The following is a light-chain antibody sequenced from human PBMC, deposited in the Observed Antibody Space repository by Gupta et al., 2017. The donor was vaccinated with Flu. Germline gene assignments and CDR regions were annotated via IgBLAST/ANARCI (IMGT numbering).Light chain of an antibody. V-gene: IGKV3-20*01. CDR3: QQYGSTPRT. CDR1: QTVNSDY. CDR2: AAS. Sequence: EIVLTQSPGTLSSSPGERVTLSCSASQTVNSDYLAWYQQKPGQAPRLLIFAASSRATDIPDRFSGTGSRTDFSLTISRLEPEDSAVYYCQQYGSTPRTFGQGTRVEIK. J-gene: IGKJ1*01.